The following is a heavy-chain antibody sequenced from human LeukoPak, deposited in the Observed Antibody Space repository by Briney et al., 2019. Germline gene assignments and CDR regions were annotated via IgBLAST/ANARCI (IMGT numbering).Heavy chain of an antibody. V-gene: IGHV3-30*02. CDR1: GFTFSSYG. J-gene: IGHJ4*02. CDR2: IRYDGSNK. D-gene: IGHD1-26*01. CDR3: AKDRSGSYSQGLDY. Sequence: PGRSLRLSCTASGFTFSSYGMHWVRQAPGKGLEWVAFIRYDGSNKFYADSVKCRFIFSRDNSKNTLYLQMNSLTGEDTAVYYCAKDRSGSYSQGLDYWGQGTLVTVSS.